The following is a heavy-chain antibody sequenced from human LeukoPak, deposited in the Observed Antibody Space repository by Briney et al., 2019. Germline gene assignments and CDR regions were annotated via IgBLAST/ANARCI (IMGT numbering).Heavy chain of an antibody. CDR2: IYYSGST. J-gene: IGHJ3*02. V-gene: IGHV4-59*08. D-gene: IGHD3-3*01. CDR3: AGHSTYDFWRPLDAFDI. CDR1: GGSISSYY. Sequence: SETLSLTCTVSGGSISSYYWSWIRQPPGKGLEWIGYIYYSGSTNYNPSLKSRVTISVDTSKNQFSLKLSSVTAADTAVYYCAGHSTYDFWRPLDAFDIWGQGTMVTVSS.